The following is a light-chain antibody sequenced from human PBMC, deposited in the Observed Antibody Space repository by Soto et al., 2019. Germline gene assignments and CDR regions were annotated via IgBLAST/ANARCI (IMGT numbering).Light chain of an antibody. CDR2: EGS. Sequence: QSALTQPASVSGSPEQSITISCTGTSSDVGAYNLVSWYQQHPGKAPRLIIYEGSKRPSGISHRFSCSKSDNAASLTISGLRAEDEAHYHCCSYAGSRTCVFGGGTKLTVL. V-gene: IGLV2-23*01. CDR1: SSDVGAYNL. CDR3: CSYAGSRTCV. J-gene: IGLJ2*01.